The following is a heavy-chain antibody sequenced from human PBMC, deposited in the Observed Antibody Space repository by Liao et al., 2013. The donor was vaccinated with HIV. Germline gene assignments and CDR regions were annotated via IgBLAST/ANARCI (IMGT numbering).Heavy chain of an antibody. Sequence: QVQLQESGPGLVKPSETLSLTCTVSGGSISDYYWSWIRQSPGKGLEWIGRISASGGAKYSPSLKSRVTMSIDTSKNQFSLMLISVTAADTAMYYCARGVTPDYWGQGTLVTVSS. CDR1: GGSISDYY. V-gene: IGHV4-4*07. CDR2: ISASGGA. CDR3: ARGVTPDY. J-gene: IGHJ4*02.